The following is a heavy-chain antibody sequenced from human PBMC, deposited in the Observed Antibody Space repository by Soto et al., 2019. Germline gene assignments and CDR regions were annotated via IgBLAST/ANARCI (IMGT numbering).Heavy chain of an antibody. Sequence: PGKGLEWIGSIYYSGSTYYNPSLKSRVTISVDTSKNQFSLKLSSVTAADTAVYYCARHLIPVFFNYHRTVQEGYGLAVQGYGTTVTVSS. CDR3: ARHLIPVFFNYHRTVQEGYGLAV. D-gene: IGHD4-4*01. V-gene: IGHV4-39*01. CDR2: IYYSGST. J-gene: IGHJ6*04.